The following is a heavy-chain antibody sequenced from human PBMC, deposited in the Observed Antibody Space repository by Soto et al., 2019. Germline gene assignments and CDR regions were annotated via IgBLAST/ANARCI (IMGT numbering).Heavy chain of an antibody. CDR1: GFTCSGLG. J-gene: IGHJ3*02. Sequence: GGSLRLSCAASGFTCSGLGMHWVRQAPGKGLEWVTVIRYDGSNIYYADAVKGRFTISRDNAKHSLYLQMNSLRAEDTAVYYGAGVKNSCYPEGAFDILGQGRMVT. V-gene: IGHV3-33*01. CDR3: AGVKNSCYPEGAFDI. D-gene: IGHD2-15*01. CDR2: IRYDGSNI.